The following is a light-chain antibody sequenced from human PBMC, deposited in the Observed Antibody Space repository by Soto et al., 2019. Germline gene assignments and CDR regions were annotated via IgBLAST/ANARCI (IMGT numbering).Light chain of an antibody. CDR1: QSVSSN. CDR3: QQYDNWPWT. V-gene: IGKV3-15*01. Sequence: EIVMTQSPATLSVSPGGRATLSCRASQSVSSNLAWYQQKPGQAPRLLIYGASTRATDIPARFSGSGSGTEVTLTISSLQSEDFAIYYCQQYDNWPWTFGPGTKVEIK. J-gene: IGKJ1*01. CDR2: GAS.